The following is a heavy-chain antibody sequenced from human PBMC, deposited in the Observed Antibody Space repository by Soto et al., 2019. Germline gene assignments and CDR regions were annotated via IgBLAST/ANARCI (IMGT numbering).Heavy chain of an antibody. CDR1: GGSISPYY. V-gene: IGHV4-59*01. CDR2: IYYSGIA. J-gene: IGHJ6*02. CDR3: AREAQDFSYGLDV. Sequence: QVQLQESGPGLVKPSETLSLTCTVSGGSISPYYWNWIRQPPGKGLEWLGYIYYSGIANYSPSVNGRVTISLDTSKNHFSLKLSSVTAADTAVYYCAREAQDFSYGLDVWGQGTTVTVS.